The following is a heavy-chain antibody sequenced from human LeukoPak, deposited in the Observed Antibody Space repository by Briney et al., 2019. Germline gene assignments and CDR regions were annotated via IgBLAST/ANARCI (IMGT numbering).Heavy chain of an antibody. V-gene: IGHV3-13*04. CDR3: ARVGNDSRTSYFDY. CDR2: IHTVADT. D-gene: IGHD7-27*01. J-gene: IGHJ4*02. Sequence: RRSLRLSCPVAGLSFSRYDMHCVRQAAGKGLEWVAAIHTVADTYYPGTLKARFTISREHAKNSLYLQMNSLRAGDTAVYYCARVGNDSRTSYFDYWGQGTLVTVSS. CDR1: GLSFSRYD.